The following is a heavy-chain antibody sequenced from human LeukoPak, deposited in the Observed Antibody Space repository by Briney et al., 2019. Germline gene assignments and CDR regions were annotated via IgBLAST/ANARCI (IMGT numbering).Heavy chain of an antibody. CDR1: GDSFTGFY. V-gene: IGHV4-59*12. CDR2: IYCSGST. CDR3: ARVRNLRNWFDP. Sequence: SETLSLTCTVFGDSFTGFYWSWIRQPPGEGLEWIGYIYCSGSTYYNPSLKSRVTISVDTSKDQFSLKLGSVTAADTAVYYCARVRNLRNWFDPWGQGTLVTVSS. J-gene: IGHJ5*02.